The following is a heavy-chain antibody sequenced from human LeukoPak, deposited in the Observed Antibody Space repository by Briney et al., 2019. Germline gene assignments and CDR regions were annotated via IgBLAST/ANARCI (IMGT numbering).Heavy chain of an antibody. CDR1: RYTFTNDY. V-gene: IGHV1-46*01. D-gene: IGHD2-15*01. J-gene: IGHJ4*02. CDR2: INPTGGST. Sequence: ASVKVSCKASRYTFTNDYMHWVRQAPGQGLEWMGIINPTGGSTRYAQKFQDRFTMTTDTSTSTVYMELSSLRCEVTAMDYFARTPLGGPGYFDYRGQGTMVTVSS. CDR3: ARTPLGGPGYFDY.